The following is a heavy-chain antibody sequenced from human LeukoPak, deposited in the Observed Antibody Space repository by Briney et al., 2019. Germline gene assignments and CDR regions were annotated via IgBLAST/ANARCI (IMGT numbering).Heavy chain of an antibody. J-gene: IGHJ4*02. Sequence: SETLSLTCTVSGGSISSYYWSWIRQPPGKGLEWIGYIYYSGSTYYNPSLKSRVTISVDTSKNQFSLKLSSVTAADTAVYYCAKGGPEGGYFDYWGQGTLVTVSS. CDR3: AKGGPEGGYFDY. V-gene: IGHV4-59*12. D-gene: IGHD3-16*01. CDR2: IYYSGST. CDR1: GGSISSYY.